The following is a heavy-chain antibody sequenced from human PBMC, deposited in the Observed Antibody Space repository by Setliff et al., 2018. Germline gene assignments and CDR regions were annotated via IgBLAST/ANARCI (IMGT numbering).Heavy chain of an antibody. J-gene: IGHJ3*02. CDR2: IYTSGST. CDR3: ARTMYSSSWYGAFDI. V-gene: IGHV4-61*09. Sequence: SETLSLTCTVSGGSISSGSYYWSWIRQPAGKGLEWIGHIYTSGSTNYNPSLKSRVTISVDTSQNQISLKLSSVTAADTAVYYCARTMYSSSWYGAFDIWGQGTMVTVSS. CDR1: GGSISSGSYY. D-gene: IGHD6-13*01.